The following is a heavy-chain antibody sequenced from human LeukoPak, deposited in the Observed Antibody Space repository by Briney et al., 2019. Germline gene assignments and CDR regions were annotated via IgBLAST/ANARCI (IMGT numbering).Heavy chain of an antibody. D-gene: IGHD5-12*01. CDR3: ARRPGYSGYYYYYMDV. CDR2: IYYSGST. V-gene: IGHV4-39*01. CDR1: GGSISSSSYY. J-gene: IGHJ6*03. Sequence: PSETLSLTCTVSGGSISSSSYYWGWIRQPPGKGLEWIGSIYYSGSTYYNPSLKSRVTISVDTSKNQFSLKLSSVTAADTAVYYCARRPGYSGYYYYYMDVWGKGTTVTVSS.